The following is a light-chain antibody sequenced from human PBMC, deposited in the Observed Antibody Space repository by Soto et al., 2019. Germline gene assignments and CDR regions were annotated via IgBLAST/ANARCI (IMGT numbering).Light chain of an antibody. V-gene: IGLV1-44*01. CDR3: AAWDDSLNGSFV. Sequence: VLPQRPAGSGTPGQRVTISCSRSSSNIGSNTVNWYQQLPGTAPKLLIYSNNQRPSGVPDRFSGSKSGTSASLAISGLQSEDEADYYCAAWDDSLNGSFVFGTGTKVTVL. CDR2: SNN. CDR1: SSNIGSNT. J-gene: IGLJ1*01.